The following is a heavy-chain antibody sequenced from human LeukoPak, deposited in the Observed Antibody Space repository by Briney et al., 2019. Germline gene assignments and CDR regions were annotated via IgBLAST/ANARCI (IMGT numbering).Heavy chain of an antibody. CDR2: INPSGHVT. CDR1: GYSFTNYY. D-gene: IGHD3-10*01. Sequence: ASVKVSCKASGYSFTNYYMHWVRQAPGQGLEWMGIINPSGHVTSYAQKFQGRVTMSRDTSTCTVNMELNSLTSEDTAVYYCVTGRGSGTNLYYYYGMDLWGQGTTVTVSS. J-gene: IGHJ6*02. CDR3: VTGRGSGTNLYYYYGMDL. V-gene: IGHV1-46*01.